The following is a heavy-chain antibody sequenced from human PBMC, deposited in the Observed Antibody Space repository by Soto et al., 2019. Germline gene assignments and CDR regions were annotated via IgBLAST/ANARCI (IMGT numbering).Heavy chain of an antibody. CDR1: GFNFEDHA. J-gene: IGHJ4*02. D-gene: IGHD1-1*01. CDR2: ISANGAFV. CDR3: TRDIFRTITTVDY. V-gene: IGHV3-9*01. Sequence: EVQLVESGGEFVEPGMSLRLSCAASGFNFEDHAMNWVRLVPGKGLEWVSGISANGAFVGYANSVKGRFSISRDDAKNSLFLQMSSLRREDTAVYYCTRDIFRTITTVDYWGQGTLVTVSS.